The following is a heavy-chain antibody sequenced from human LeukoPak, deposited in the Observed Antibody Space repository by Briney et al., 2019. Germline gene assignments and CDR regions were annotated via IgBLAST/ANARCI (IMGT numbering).Heavy chain of an antibody. J-gene: IGHJ5*02. D-gene: IGHD3-3*01. Sequence: ASVKVSCKASGYTFTGYYMHWVRQAPGQGLEWMGWINPNSGVSNYAQKFQGRVTMTRDTSISTAYMELSRLRSDDTAVYYCASQDDFSNWFDPWGQGTLVTVSS. CDR2: INPNSGVS. CDR3: ASQDDFSNWFDP. V-gene: IGHV1-2*02. CDR1: GYTFTGYY.